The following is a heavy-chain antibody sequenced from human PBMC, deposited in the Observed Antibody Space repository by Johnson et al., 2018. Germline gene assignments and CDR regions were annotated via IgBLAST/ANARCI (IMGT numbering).Heavy chain of an antibody. CDR3: AGGYFYYCLDV. Sequence: QVQLVQSGGGVVQPGGSLRLSCAASGFNFNTYAMHWVRPAPGKGLEWVSVISYDGKKKVFADSVKGRFTISRDNSTNTLYLQMNSLRSEDMAVYYCAGGYFYYCLDVWGKGTTVTVSS. CDR2: ISYDGKKK. CDR1: GFNFNTYA. V-gene: IGHV3-30*04. J-gene: IGHJ6*03.